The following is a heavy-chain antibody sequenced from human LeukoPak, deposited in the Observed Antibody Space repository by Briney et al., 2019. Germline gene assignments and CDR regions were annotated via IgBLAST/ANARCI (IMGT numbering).Heavy chain of an antibody. CDR3: TRGYDTSGYYFDY. CDR2: MNPNSGNT. V-gene: IGHV1-8*01. Sequence: ASVKVSCKASGYSFTSYDINWVRQATGQGLEWMGWMNPNSGNTGYAQKFQGRVTMTRNTSISTAYMELSSLRSEDTAVYYCTRGYDTSGYYFDYWGQGILVTVSS. D-gene: IGHD3-22*01. J-gene: IGHJ4*02. CDR1: GYSFTSYD.